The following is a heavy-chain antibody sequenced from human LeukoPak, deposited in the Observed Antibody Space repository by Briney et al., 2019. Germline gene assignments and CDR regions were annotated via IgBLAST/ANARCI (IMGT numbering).Heavy chain of an antibody. CDR3: ARAPGVITIFGVVIKGDFDY. V-gene: IGHV1-18*01. CDR1: GYTFSNYG. Sequence: GASVKVSCKASGYTFSNYGISWVRQAPGQGLEWVGWIRGDNGNTNYAQKLQGRVTMTTDTSTSTAYMELRSLRSDDTAVYYCARAPGVITIFGVVIKGDFDYWGQGTLVTVSS. CDR2: IRGDNGNT. J-gene: IGHJ4*02. D-gene: IGHD3-3*01.